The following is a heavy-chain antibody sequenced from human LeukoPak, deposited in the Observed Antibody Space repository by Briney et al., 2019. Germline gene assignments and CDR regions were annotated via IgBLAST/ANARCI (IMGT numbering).Heavy chain of an antibody. CDR3: ARGLDTAMGDY. V-gene: IGHV1-69*04. Sequence: GASVKVSCKASGYTFTSYAISWVRQAPGQGLEWMGRIIPILGIANYAQKFQGRVTITADKSTSTAYMELSSLRSEDTAVYYCARGLDTAMGDYWGQGTLVTVSS. J-gene: IGHJ4*02. D-gene: IGHD5-18*01. CDR1: GYTFTSYA. CDR2: IIPILGIA.